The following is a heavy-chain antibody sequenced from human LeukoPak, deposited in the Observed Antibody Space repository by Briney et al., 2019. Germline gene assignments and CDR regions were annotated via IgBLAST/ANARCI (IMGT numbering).Heavy chain of an antibody. CDR2: ISSSSSYI. CDR1: GFTFSSYS. V-gene: IGHV3-21*01. D-gene: IGHD2-15*01. CDR3: ARGALDAATPFDS. Sequence: PGGSLGLSCAASGFTFSSYSMNWVRQAPGKGLEWVSSISSSSSYIYYADSLKGRFTISRDNAKKSVYLQMNSLRAEDTAVYYCARGALDAATPFDSWGQGTLVTVSS. J-gene: IGHJ5*01.